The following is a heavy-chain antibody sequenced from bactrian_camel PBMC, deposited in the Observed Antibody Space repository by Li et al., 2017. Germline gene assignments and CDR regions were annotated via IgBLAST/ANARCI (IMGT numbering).Heavy chain of an antibody. CDR2: IDSDGRS. D-gene: IGHD6*01. J-gene: IGHJ4*01. CDR3: ATGDGSWYSSLYEYNY. CDR1: GYIQRSYC. V-gene: IGHV3S55*01. Sequence: HVQLVESGGGSVQAGGSLRLSCVVSGYIQRSYCMGWFRQAPGKEQEGVAAIDSDGRSDYADSVKGRFTISQDHAKNTLYLQMNSLKTEDTGVYYCATGDGSWYSSLYEYNYWGQGTQVTVS.